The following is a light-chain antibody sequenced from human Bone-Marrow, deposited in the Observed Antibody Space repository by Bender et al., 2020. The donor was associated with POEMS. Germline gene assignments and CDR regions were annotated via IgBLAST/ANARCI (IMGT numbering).Light chain of an antibody. CDR2: KDS. J-gene: IGLJ2*01. V-gene: IGLV3-25*02. CDR3: QVWDNSIVI. Sequence: SYELTQPPSVSVSPGQTARITCSGDALPKQYAYWYQKKPGQAPVLVIYKDSERPSGIPERFSGSNSGNTATLTISGAQAMDEADYFCQVWDNSIVIFGGGTKLTVL. CDR1: ALPKQY.